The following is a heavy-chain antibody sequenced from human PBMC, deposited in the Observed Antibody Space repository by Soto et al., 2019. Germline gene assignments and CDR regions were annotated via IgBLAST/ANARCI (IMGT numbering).Heavy chain of an antibody. CDR2: ISYDGSNK. Sequence: QVQLVESGGGVVQPGRSLRLSCAASGFTFSSYGMHWVRQAPGKGLEWVAVISYDGSNKYYADSVKGRLTISRDNSKNTLYLQMNSLRAEDTAVYYCATEIVNFDYWGQGTLVTVSS. CDR1: GFTFSSYG. CDR3: ATEIVNFDY. J-gene: IGHJ4*02. V-gene: IGHV3-30*03. D-gene: IGHD1-26*01.